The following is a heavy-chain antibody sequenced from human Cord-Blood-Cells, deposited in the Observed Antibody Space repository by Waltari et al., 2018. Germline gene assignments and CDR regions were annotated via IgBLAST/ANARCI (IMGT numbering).Heavy chain of an antibody. Sequence: QVQLVESGGGVVQPGRSLRLSCAASGFTFSSYGMHWVRQAAGKGLEWVAVISYDGSNKYYADSVKGRFTISRDNSKNTLYLQMNSLRAEDTAVYYCAREYYDFWSGYYNWFDPWGQGTLVTVSS. V-gene: IGHV3-30*03. D-gene: IGHD3-3*01. CDR2: ISYDGSNK. CDR1: GFTFSSYG. J-gene: IGHJ5*02. CDR3: AREYYDFWSGYYNWFDP.